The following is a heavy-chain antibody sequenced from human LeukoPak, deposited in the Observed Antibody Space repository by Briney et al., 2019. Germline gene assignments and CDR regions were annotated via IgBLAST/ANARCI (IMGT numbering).Heavy chain of an antibody. CDR1: GGSFSGYY. V-gene: IGHV4-34*01. CDR2: INHSGST. D-gene: IGHD2-2*01. J-gene: IGHJ4*02. Sequence: PSETLSLTCAVYGGSFSGYYWSWIRQPPGKGLEWIGEINHSGSTNYNPSLKSRVTISVDTSKNQFSLKLSSVTAADTAVYYCARAWGTCSSTSCYRERYFDYWGQGTLVTVSS. CDR3: ARAWGTCSSTSCYRERYFDY.